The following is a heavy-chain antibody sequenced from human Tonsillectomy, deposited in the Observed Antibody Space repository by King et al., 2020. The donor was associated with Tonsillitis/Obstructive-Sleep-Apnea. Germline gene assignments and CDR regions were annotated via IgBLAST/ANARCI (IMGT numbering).Heavy chain of an antibody. J-gene: IGHJ6*03. Sequence: QLQLQESGPGLVKPSETLSLTCTVSGGSISPYYWSWIRQPPGKGLEGIGYIYYSGSTNYNPSLKSRVTMSVDTSKNQFSLKLTSVTAADTAVYYCARGYCRGGSYYSDYYYYMDVWGKGTTVTVSS. CDR2: IYYSGST. CDR1: GGSISPYY. D-gene: IGHD2-15*01. CDR3: ARGYCRGGSYYSDYYYYMDV. V-gene: IGHV4-59*08.